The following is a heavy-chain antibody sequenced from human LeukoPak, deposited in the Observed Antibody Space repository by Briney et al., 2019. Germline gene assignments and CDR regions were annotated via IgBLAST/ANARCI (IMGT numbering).Heavy chain of an antibody. D-gene: IGHD3-22*01. Sequence: PSETLSLTCAVYGGSFSGYYWSWIRQPPGKGLEWIGEINHSGSTNYSPSLKSRVTISVDTSKNQFSLKLSSVTAADTAVYYCARVTMIVVVNWFDPWGQGTLVTVSS. CDR1: GGSFSGYY. CDR2: INHSGST. CDR3: ARVTMIVVVNWFDP. V-gene: IGHV4-34*01. J-gene: IGHJ5*02.